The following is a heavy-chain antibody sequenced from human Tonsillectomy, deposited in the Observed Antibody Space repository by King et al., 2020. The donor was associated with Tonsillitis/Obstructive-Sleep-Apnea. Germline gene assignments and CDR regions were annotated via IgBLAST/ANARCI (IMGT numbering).Heavy chain of an antibody. J-gene: IGHJ4*02. CDR1: GFAFRSFW. D-gene: IGHD6-6*01. CDR2: ISSDGSST. CDR3: ARGSTSSLFDF. V-gene: IGHV3-74*01. Sequence: VQLVESGGGLIQPGGSLRLSCAASGFAFRSFWMHWVRHAPGKGLVWVSRISSDGSSTIYADSVQGRFTFSRDNAKNTMYLQMNSLRAEDTAVYFCARGSTSSLFDFWGQGALVTVSS.